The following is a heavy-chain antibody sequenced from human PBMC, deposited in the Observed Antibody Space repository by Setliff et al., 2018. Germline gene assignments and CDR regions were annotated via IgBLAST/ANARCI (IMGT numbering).Heavy chain of an antibody. D-gene: IGHD2-2*01. Sequence: ASVKVSCKASGYTFTDYGISWVRQAPGQGLEWMGWTSPYTGNTFYAPQFQGRVIMTTDTSAKTAYMDLRSLRSDDTAVYYCERLVRYCSTTSCQRTSGDDFWGLGTLVTVSS. J-gene: IGHJ4*02. CDR3: ERLVRYCSTTSCQRTSGDDF. V-gene: IGHV1-18*01. CDR1: GYTFTDYG. CDR2: TSPYTGNT.